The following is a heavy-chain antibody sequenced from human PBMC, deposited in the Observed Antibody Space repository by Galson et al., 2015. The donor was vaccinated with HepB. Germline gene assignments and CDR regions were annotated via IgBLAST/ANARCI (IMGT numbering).Heavy chain of an antibody. CDR2: IYYSGST. V-gene: IGHV4-31*03. CDR3: ARDGAAAGTRHFDY. Sequence: TLSLTCTVSGGYISSGFHYWSWIRQHPGKGLEWIGYIYYSGSTYYNPSLKSRVTISVDTSKNQFSLKLSSVTAADTAVYYCARDGAAAGTRHFDYWGQGTLVTVSS. CDR1: GGYISSGFHY. D-gene: IGHD6-13*01. J-gene: IGHJ4*02.